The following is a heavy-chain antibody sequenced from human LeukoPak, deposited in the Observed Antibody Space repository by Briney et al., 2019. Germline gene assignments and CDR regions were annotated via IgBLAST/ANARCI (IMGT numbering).Heavy chain of an antibody. Sequence: GGSLRLSCAASGFTFSSYGMHWVRQAPGKGLEWVAFIRSDGSDKYYVDSVKGRFTISRDNSKNTLYLQMSSLRAEDTAVYYCSQEGGSHYWGQGTLVTVSS. V-gene: IGHV3-30*02. CDR2: IRSDGSDK. CDR1: GFTFSSYG. J-gene: IGHJ4*02. CDR3: SQEGGSHY. D-gene: IGHD5-12*01.